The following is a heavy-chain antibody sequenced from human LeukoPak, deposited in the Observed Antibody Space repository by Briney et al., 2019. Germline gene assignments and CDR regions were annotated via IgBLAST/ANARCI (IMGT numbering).Heavy chain of an antibody. J-gene: IGHJ4*02. Sequence: SETLSLTCTVSGGSISSYYWSWIRQPPGKGLEWIGYIYYSGSTNYTPSLKRRVTISVDTSKNQFSLKLSSVTAADTAVYYCARATLFGVLTLYYFDFWGQGSLVTVSS. V-gene: IGHV4-59*08. CDR3: ARATLFGVLTLYYFDF. CDR2: IYYSGST. D-gene: IGHD3-3*01. CDR1: GGSISSYY.